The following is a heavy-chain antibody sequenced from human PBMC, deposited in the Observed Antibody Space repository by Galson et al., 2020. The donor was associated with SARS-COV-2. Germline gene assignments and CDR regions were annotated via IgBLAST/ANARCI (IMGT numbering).Heavy chain of an antibody. CDR1: GFSRNTSGMC. CDR3: ARITWYYYDSSGYSPGAFDI. CDR2: LEWDDDN. D-gene: IGHD3-22*01. J-gene: IGHJ3*02. Sequence: SAPTLVKPTQAHTLTCTFTGFSRNTSGMCLSWIRQPPGKALEWLALLEWDDDNYYSTSLKTRTTNSKDTSKNQVVLTMTNMDPVDTATYYCARITWYYYDSSGYSPGAFDIWGQGTMVTVSS. V-gene: IGHV2-70*01.